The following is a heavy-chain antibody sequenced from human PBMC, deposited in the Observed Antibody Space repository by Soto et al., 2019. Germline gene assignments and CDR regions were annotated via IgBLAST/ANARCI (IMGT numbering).Heavy chain of an antibody. V-gene: IGHV4-59*01. J-gene: IGHJ4*02. CDR3: ARSVAVPGAHIDY. CDR2: VYYTGST. Sequence: SEPLSLTCSVSVGSISGSYWSWIRQSPGKGLEWLGYVYYTGSTNYSPSLRSRVSISVDTSKNEFSLRLSSVTAADTAVYFCARSVAVPGAHIDYWGQGTQVTVSS. D-gene: IGHD6-19*01. CDR1: VGSISGSY.